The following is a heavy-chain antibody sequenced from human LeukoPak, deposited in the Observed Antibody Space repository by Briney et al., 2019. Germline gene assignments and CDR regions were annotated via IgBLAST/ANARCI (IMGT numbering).Heavy chain of an antibody. CDR1: GFTFTSYA. Sequence: GGSLRLSCVASGFTFTSYAMHWVRQAPGKGLEWVTVIPYDGSIKYYADSVKGRFTISRDISKNTLYPQMNSLRAEDTAVYYCARKPDAFDLWGQGTMVTVSS. CDR2: IPYDGSIK. CDR3: ARKPDAFDL. V-gene: IGHV3-30-3*01. J-gene: IGHJ3*01.